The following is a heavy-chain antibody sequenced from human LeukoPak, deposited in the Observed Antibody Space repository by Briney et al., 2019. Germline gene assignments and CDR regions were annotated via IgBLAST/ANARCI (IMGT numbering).Heavy chain of an antibody. V-gene: IGHV3-33*01. J-gene: IGHJ4*02. D-gene: IGHD1-14*01. Sequence: GGSLRLPCAGSGFTFGGYGMHWFRQTPGKGLEWVAVIAYDGSRAFYADSVKGRFTISRDNSKSTMSVQMDDLRAEDTAVYYCTRYNNDHFDYWGQGTLVTVSS. CDR3: TRYNNDHFDY. CDR2: IAYDGSRA. CDR1: GFTFGGYG.